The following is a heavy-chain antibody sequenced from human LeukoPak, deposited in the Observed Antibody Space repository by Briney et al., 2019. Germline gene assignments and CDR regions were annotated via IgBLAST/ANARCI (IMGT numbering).Heavy chain of an antibody. CDR3: VRGFGGGSHSGVFDY. Sequence: GGSLRLSCAGSGFTFIRHWMHWVRQVPGKGVVWVPRINSDESFIVYADSVKGRFTISRDNTKNTLYLQMNSLRAEDTGIYYCVRGFGGGSHSGVFDYWGQGTLVTVSS. CDR2: INSDESFI. J-gene: IGHJ4*02. CDR1: GFTFIRHW. D-gene: IGHD1-26*01. V-gene: IGHV3-74*01.